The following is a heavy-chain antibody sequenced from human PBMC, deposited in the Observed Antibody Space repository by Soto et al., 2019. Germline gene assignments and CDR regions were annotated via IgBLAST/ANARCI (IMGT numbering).Heavy chain of an antibody. CDR2: IYYSGST. Sequence: PSETLSLTCTVSGGSISSGGYYWSWIRQHPGKGLEWIGYIYYSGSTYYNPSLKSRVTISVDTSKNQFSLKLSSVTAADTAVYYCARGSRSTRYYFDYWGQGTLVTVSS. J-gene: IGHJ4*02. CDR1: GGSISSGGYY. V-gene: IGHV4-31*03. D-gene: IGHD2-2*01. CDR3: ARGSRSTRYYFDY.